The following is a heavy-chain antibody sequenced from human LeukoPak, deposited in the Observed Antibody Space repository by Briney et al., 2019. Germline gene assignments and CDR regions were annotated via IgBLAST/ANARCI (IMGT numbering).Heavy chain of an antibody. CDR2: FYPKDGET. CDR3: ATRIAYYVSRGYSLRY. Sequence: ASVTVSCQVSGYTLAELSMHWVRQAPGKGREWMGGFYPKDGETIYAQKFQGRVTMTEDKSTDTAYMELSSLRSEETAVYYCATRIAYYVSRGYSLRYWGEGALVTVSS. J-gene: IGHJ4*02. V-gene: IGHV1-24*01. CDR1: GYTLAELS. D-gene: IGHD3-22*01.